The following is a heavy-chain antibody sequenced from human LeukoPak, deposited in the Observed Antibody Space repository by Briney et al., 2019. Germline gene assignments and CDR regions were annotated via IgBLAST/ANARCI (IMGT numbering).Heavy chain of an antibody. V-gene: IGHV3-23*01. CDR1: GFTFSSYA. Sequence: GGSLRLSCAASGFTFSSYAMTWVRQAPGKGLEWVSGISGSGGTTYYADSVKGRFTISRDKSKNTLYLQMNSLRAEDTAIYYCARIHHRRKFGKPLIAAADSWGQGTLVTVSS. J-gene: IGHJ5*02. CDR2: ISGSGGTT. CDR3: ARIHHRRKFGKPLIAAADS. D-gene: IGHD6-13*01.